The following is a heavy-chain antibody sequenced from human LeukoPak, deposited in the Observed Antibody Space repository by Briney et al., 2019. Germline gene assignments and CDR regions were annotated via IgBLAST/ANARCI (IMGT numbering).Heavy chain of an antibody. J-gene: IGHJ4*02. Sequence: GASVKLSCKVSGYTLTELSMHWVRQPPGTGLEWVGGFDPEDGETIYAQKFQGRVTMTEDTSTDTAYMELSSLRSEDTAVYYCATAQWELLGYFDYWGQGTLVTVSS. D-gene: IGHD1-26*01. CDR1: GYTLTELS. CDR2: FDPEDGET. V-gene: IGHV1-24*01. CDR3: ATAQWELLGYFDY.